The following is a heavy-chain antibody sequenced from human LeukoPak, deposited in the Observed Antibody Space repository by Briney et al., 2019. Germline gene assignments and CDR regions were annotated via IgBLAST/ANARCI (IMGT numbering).Heavy chain of an antibody. V-gene: IGHV4-39*07. CDR2: IYYSGST. J-gene: IGHJ4*02. D-gene: IGHD4-11*01. Sequence: SSETLSLTCTVSGGSISSSSYYWGWICQPPGKGLEWIGSIYYSGSTYYNPSLKSRVTISVDTSKNQFSLKLSSVTAADTAVYYCAREAGGPTVTSIDYWGQGTLVTVSS. CDR3: AREAGGPTVTSIDY. CDR1: GGSISSSSYY.